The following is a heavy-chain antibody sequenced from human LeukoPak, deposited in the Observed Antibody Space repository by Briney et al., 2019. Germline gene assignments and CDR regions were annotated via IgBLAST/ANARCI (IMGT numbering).Heavy chain of an antibody. Sequence: SETLSLTCAVYGGSFSGYYWSRIRQPPGKGLEWIGEINHSGSTNYNPSLKSRVTISVDTSKNQFSLKLSSVTAADTAVYYCASEAYYYDSSGYYKYWGQGTLVTVSS. CDR1: GGSFSGYY. CDR2: INHSGST. J-gene: IGHJ4*02. D-gene: IGHD3-22*01. CDR3: ASEAYYYDSSGYYKY. V-gene: IGHV4-34*01.